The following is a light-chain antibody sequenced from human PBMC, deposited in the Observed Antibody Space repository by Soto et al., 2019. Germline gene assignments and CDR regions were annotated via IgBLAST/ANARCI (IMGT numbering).Light chain of an antibody. CDR1: QHINSY. J-gene: IGKJ2*01. CDR3: QQTYKTPPS. V-gene: IGKV1-39*01. Sequence: DIQMTQSPSSLSASVGDRVTITCRASQHINSYLNWYQQKPGKAPKLLIYAASDLQSGVPSRFSGSRSGTDFTLTITSLQPEDFATDYCQQTYKTPPSFGKGTKLEIK. CDR2: AAS.